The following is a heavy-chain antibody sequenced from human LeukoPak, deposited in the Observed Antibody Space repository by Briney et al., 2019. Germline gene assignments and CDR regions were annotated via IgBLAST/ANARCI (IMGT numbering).Heavy chain of an antibody. CDR2: IYSGGST. CDR3: AVISSEDAFDI. V-gene: IGHV3-66*02. D-gene: IGHD3-22*01. J-gene: IGHJ3*02. Sequence: PGGSLRLSCAASGFTVSSNYMSWVRQAPGKGLEWVSVIYSGGSTYYADSVKGRFTISRDNSKNTLYLQMNSLGAEDTAVYYCAVISSEDAFDIWGQGTMVTVSS. CDR1: GFTVSSNY.